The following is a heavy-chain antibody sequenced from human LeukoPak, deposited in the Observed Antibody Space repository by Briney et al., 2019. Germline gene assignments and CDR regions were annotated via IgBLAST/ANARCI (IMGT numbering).Heavy chain of an antibody. V-gene: IGHV4-59*01. CDR1: GGSISSYH. CDR2: IYYSGST. CDR3: ARGQWLLYYYYYGMDV. J-gene: IGHJ6*02. D-gene: IGHD3-22*01. Sequence: PSETLSLTCTVSGGSISSYHWSWIRQPPGKGLEWIGYIYYSGSTNYNPSLKSRVTISVDTSKNQFSLKLSSVTAADTAVYYCARGQWLLYYYYYGMDVWGQGTTVTVSS.